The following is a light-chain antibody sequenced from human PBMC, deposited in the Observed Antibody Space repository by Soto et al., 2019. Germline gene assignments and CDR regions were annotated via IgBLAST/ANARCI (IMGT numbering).Light chain of an antibody. V-gene: IGKV1-33*01. CDR1: QDISNY. Sequence: DIQMTQSPSSLSASVGDRVTITCQASQDISNYLNWYQQKPGKAPKLLIYDASNLETGVPSRFSGSGSGTDVTFTISSLQPEDIGTYYCQQYDNLPRLTFGGGTKVEIK. CDR2: DAS. CDR3: QQYDNLPRLT. J-gene: IGKJ4*01.